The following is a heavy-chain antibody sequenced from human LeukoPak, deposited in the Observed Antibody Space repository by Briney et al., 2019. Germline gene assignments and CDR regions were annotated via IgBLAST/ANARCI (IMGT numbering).Heavy chain of an antibody. CDR2: IYSGGST. V-gene: IGHV3-53*01. Sequence: PGGSLRLSCAASGFTVSSNYMSWVRQAPGKGPEWVSVIYSGGSTYYADSVKGRFTISRDNSKNTLYLQMNSLRAEDTAVYYCARGVGNPYYYDSSGYNYFDYWGQGTLVTVSS. J-gene: IGHJ4*02. CDR3: ARGVGNPYYYDSSGYNYFDY. CDR1: GFTVSSNY. D-gene: IGHD3-22*01.